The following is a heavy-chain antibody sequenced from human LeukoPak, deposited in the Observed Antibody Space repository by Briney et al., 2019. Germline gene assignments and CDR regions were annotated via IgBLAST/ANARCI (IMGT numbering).Heavy chain of an antibody. J-gene: IGHJ3*02. CDR2: IIPIFGTA. CDR3: ARQSLDRITMIVVVTPHGAFDI. D-gene: IGHD3-22*01. CDR1: GGTFSSYA. V-gene: IGHV1-69*13. Sequence: SVKVSCKASGGTFSSYAISWVRQAPGQGLEWMGGIIPIFGTANYAQKFQGRVTITADESTSTAYTELSSLRSEDTAVYYCARQSLDRITMIVVVTPHGAFDIWGQGTMVTVSS.